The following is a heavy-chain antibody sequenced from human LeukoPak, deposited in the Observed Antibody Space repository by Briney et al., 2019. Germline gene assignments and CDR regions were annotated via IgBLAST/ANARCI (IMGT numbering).Heavy chain of an antibody. D-gene: IGHD2-21*01. CDR3: ARDVAGRGSGY. J-gene: IGHJ4*02. Sequence: GGSLRLSCATSGFTFDTYNLNCVRQAPGKGLEWVATIRSYSSYIHYADSVKGRFTISRDNSKNTLYLQMNSLRAEDTAVYYCARDVAGRGSGYWGQGTLVTVSS. V-gene: IGHV3-21*01. CDR1: GFTFDTYN. CDR2: IRSYSSYI.